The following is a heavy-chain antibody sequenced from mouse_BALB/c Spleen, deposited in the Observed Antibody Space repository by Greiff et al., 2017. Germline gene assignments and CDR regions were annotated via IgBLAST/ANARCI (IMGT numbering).Heavy chain of an antibody. Sequence: VQLQQPGAELVKPGASVKLSCKASGYTFTSYWMHWVKQRPGQGLEWIGEINPSNGRTNYNEKFKSKATLTVDKSSSTAYMQLSSLTSEDSAVYYCARRVHYYGSSYWYFDVWGAGTTVTVSS. D-gene: IGHD1-1*01. CDR3: ARRVHYYGSSYWYFDV. J-gene: IGHJ1*01. V-gene: IGHV1S81*02. CDR1: GYTFTSYW. CDR2: INPSNGRT.